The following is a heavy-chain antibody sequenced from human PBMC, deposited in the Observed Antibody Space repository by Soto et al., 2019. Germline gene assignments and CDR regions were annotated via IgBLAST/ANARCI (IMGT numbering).Heavy chain of an antibody. CDR1: GYTFTSYG. V-gene: IGHV1-69*06. J-gene: IGHJ4*02. CDR3: ATDGDSADYGY. Sequence: SVKVSCKASGYTFTSYGISWVRQAPGQGLEWMGGIIPMFPTTNYAQKFKGRLTIYADKSTGTAYMEMTSLRSEDTAVYYCATDGDSADYGYWGQGTLVTVSS. D-gene: IGHD2-21*01. CDR2: IIPMFPTT.